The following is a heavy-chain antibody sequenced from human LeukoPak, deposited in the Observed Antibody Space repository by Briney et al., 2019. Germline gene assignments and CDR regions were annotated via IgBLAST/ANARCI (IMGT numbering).Heavy chain of an antibody. CDR3: TREQVSSCGMDV. Sequence: PGGSLRLSCAASGFTFSSYWMHWVRQAPGKGLVWVSRINSDGSSTTYADSVKGRFTISRDNAKNTLYLQMNSLRAEDTAVYYCTREQVSSCGMDVWGQGTTVTVSS. CDR2: INSDGSST. CDR1: GFTFSSYW. D-gene: IGHD5/OR15-5a*01. J-gene: IGHJ6*02. V-gene: IGHV3-74*01.